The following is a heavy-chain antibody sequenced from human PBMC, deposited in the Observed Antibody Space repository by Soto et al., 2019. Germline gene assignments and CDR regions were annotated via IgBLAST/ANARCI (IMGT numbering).Heavy chain of an antibody. CDR2: ISAYNGNT. V-gene: IGHV1-18*01. Sequence: ASVKVCCKASGYTFTSYVISWVRQAPGQGLEWMGWISAYNGNTNYAQKLQGRVTMTTDTSTSTAYMELRSLRSDDTAMYYCARQGYSYGPGDYWGQGTLVTVSS. D-gene: IGHD5-18*01. CDR1: GYTFTSYV. J-gene: IGHJ4*02. CDR3: ARQGYSYGPGDY.